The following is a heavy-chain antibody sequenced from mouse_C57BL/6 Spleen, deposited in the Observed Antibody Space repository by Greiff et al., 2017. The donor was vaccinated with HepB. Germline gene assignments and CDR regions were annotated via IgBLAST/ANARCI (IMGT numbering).Heavy chain of an antibody. J-gene: IGHJ4*01. CDR1: GYTFTSYG. CDR2: IYPRGGNT. CDR3: ARSRSTTVVDY. Sequence: QVQLQQSGAELARPGASVKLSCKASGYTFTSYGIRWVKQRPGQGLEWIGEIYPRGGNTYYNQKFKGKATLTADKSSSTAYMQLSSLTSEDSAVYFCARSRSTTVVDYWGQGTSVTVSS. D-gene: IGHD1-1*01. V-gene: IGHV1-81*01.